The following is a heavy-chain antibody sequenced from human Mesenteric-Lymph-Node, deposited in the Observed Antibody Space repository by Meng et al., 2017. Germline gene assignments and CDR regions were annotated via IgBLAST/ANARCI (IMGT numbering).Heavy chain of an antibody. CDR1: GGSISYSCYN. CDR2: VFYSGAT. Sequence: QPHRQDQGPGSGTPWETLSATVTVSGGSISYSCYNWAWIRQPPGEGLERIGRVFYSGATYYTSSPKSRVARSVDTSKTQFSLKLSSVTAADTAVYYCARHHHSPTFDYWGQGTLVTVSS. CDR3: ARHHHSPTFDY. D-gene: IGHD1-14*01. J-gene: IGHJ4*02. V-gene: IGHV4-39*01.